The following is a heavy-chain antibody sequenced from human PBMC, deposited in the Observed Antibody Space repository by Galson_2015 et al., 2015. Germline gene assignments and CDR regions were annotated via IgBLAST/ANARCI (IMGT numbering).Heavy chain of an antibody. CDR3: ATDPLRGYSYYF. CDR2: FDREDGET. D-gene: IGHD5-18*01. J-gene: IGHJ4*02. CDR1: GYTLTELS. Sequence: SVKVSCKVSGYTLTELSIHWVRQAPGKGLEWMGGFDREDGETTYAQKFQGRVTMTEDTSIDTAYMELSSLRSEDTAVYYCATDPLRGYSYYFWGQGTLSTVSS. V-gene: IGHV1-24*01.